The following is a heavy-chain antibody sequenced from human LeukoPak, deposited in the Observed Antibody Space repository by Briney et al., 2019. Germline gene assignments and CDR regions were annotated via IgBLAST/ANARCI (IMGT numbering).Heavy chain of an antibody. CDR2: ISWNSGSI. CDR3: AKAGRSSWYGVGYMDV. Sequence: PGRSLRLSCAASGFTFDDYAMHWVRQAPGEGLEWVSGISWNSGSIGYADSVKGRFTISRDNAKNSLYLQMNSLRAEDTALYYCAKAGRSSWYGVGYMDVWGKGTTVTVSS. V-gene: IGHV3-9*01. J-gene: IGHJ6*03. CDR1: GFTFDDYA. D-gene: IGHD6-13*01.